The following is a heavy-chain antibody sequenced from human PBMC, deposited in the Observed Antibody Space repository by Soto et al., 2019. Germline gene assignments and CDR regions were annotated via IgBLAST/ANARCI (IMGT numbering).Heavy chain of an antibody. Sequence: PGGSLRLSCAASGFTFSSYGMHWVRQAPGKGLEWVAVIWYDGSNKYYADSVKGRFTISRDNSKNTLYLQMNSLRAEETAVYYCERAEFEYDSSGSPIDYWGQGTLVTVSS. J-gene: IGHJ4*02. CDR3: ERAEFEYDSSGSPIDY. D-gene: IGHD3-22*01. V-gene: IGHV3-33*01. CDR1: GFTFSSYG. CDR2: IWYDGSNK.